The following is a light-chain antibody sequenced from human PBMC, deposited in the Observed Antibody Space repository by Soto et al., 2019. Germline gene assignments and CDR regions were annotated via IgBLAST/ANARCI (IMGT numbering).Light chain of an antibody. CDR1: SSDVGRYNY. CDR3: SSYTSSSTWV. CDR2: DVN. J-gene: IGLJ3*02. Sequence: QSALTQPASVSGSPGQSITISCTGTSSDVGRYNYVSWYQQHPGKAPKLMIYDVNNRPSGLSNRFSGSKSGNTASLTISGLQAEDEADYYCSSYTSSSTWVFGGGTKLTVL. V-gene: IGLV2-14*03.